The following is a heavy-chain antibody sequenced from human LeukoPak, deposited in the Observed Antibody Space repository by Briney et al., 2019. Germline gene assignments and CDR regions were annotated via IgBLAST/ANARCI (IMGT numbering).Heavy chain of an antibody. CDR3: AKTSVGGGRIIGSGYFDN. D-gene: IGHD2-15*01. J-gene: IGHJ4*02. Sequence: GGSLRLSCAASGFPFSSYWMHWVRQAPGKGLVWVSLITSDGISTSYADSVKGRFTISRDNAKNTLYLQMNSLRAEDTAVFYCAKTSVGGGRIIGSGYFDNWGQGTLVTVSS. V-gene: IGHV3-74*01. CDR1: GFPFSSYW. CDR2: ITSDGIST.